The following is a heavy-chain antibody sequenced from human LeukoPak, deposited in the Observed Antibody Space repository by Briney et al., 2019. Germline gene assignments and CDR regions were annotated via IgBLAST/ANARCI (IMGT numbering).Heavy chain of an antibody. CDR3: ARVLRYCSGGNCYSGGLGYMDV. CDR2: ISSRSSFI. D-gene: IGHD2-15*01. Sequence: PGGSLRLSCAASGFTLSSHSMNWVRQAPGKGLEWVSSISSRSSFIYYADSVKGRFTISRDNAKNSLYLQMNSLRAEDTAVYYCARVLRYCSGGNCYSGGLGYMDVWGKGTTVTISS. CDR1: GFTLSSHS. V-gene: IGHV3-21*01. J-gene: IGHJ6*03.